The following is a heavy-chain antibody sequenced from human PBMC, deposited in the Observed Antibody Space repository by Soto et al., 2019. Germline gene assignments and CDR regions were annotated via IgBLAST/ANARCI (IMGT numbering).Heavy chain of an antibody. CDR2: IWYDGSNK. CDR3: ARIAAAAYFDY. CDR1: GFTFSSYG. J-gene: IGHJ4*02. D-gene: IGHD2-2*01. V-gene: IGHV3-33*01. Sequence: ESGGGVVQPGRSLRLSCAASGFTFSSYGMHWVRQAPGKGLEWVAVIWYDGSNKYYADSVKGRFTISRDNSKNTLYLQMNSLRAEDTAVYYCARIAAAAYFDYWGQGTLVTVSS.